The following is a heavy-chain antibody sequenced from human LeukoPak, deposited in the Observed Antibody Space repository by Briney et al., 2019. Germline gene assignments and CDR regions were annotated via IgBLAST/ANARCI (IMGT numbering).Heavy chain of an antibody. CDR2: ISYDGTNK. Sequence: PGGSLRLSCAASGFTFSGYGMHWVRQAPGKGLEWVAVISYDGTNKYYADSVKGRFTISRDNSKNTLYLQMNSLRAEDTAVYYCAKDRDAFDIWGQGTMVTVSS. J-gene: IGHJ3*02. V-gene: IGHV3-30*18. CDR1: GFTFSGYG. CDR3: AKDRDAFDI.